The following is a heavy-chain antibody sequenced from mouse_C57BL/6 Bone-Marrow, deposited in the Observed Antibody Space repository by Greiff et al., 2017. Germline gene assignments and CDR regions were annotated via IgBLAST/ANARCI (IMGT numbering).Heavy chain of an antibody. V-gene: IGHV2-2*01. CDR3: AAHYYGSPYVDV. CDR2: IWSGGST. CDR1: GFSLTSYG. J-gene: IGHJ1*03. Sequence: QVQLQQSGPGLVQPSQSLSITCTVSGFSLTSYGVHWVRQSPGKGLEWLGVIWSGGSTDYNAAFISRLSISKDNSKSQVFIKMNSLQADDTAIYYCAAHYYGSPYVDVWGTGTTVTVSS. D-gene: IGHD1-1*01.